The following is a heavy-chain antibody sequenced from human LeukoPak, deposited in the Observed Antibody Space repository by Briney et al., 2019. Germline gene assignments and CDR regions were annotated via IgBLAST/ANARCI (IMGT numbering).Heavy chain of an antibody. CDR2: ISSSSSTI. D-gene: IGHD3-22*01. CDR1: GFTFSDYY. V-gene: IGHV3-11*04. J-gene: IGHJ4*02. CDR3: ARDFGYYYDSSQVGSGDY. Sequence: GGSLRLSCAASGFTFSDYYMSWIRQAPGKGLEWVSYISSSSSTIYYADSVKGRFTISRDNAKNSLYLQMNSLRAEDTAVYYCARDFGYYYDSSQVGSGDYWGQGTLVTVPS.